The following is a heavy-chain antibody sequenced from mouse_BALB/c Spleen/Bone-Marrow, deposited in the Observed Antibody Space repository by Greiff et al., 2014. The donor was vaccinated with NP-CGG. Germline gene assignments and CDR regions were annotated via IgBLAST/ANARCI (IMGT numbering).Heavy chain of an antibody. V-gene: IGHV7-3*02. Sequence: EVQGVESGGGLVQPGGSLRLSCATSGFTFTDYYMSWVRQPPGKALEWLGFIRNKANGYTTEYSASVKGRFTISRDNSQNILYLQMNTLRAEDSATYYCARDIGRLLFDYWGQGTTLTVSS. J-gene: IGHJ2*01. CDR3: ARDIGRLLFDY. D-gene: IGHD1-2*01. CDR1: GFTFTDYY. CDR2: IRNKANGYTT.